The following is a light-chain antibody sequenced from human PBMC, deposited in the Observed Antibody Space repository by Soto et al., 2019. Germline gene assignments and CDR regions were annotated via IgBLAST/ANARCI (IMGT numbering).Light chain of an antibody. CDR2: SDN. CDR1: GSRMGHNP. CDR3: AIWDDSLEGPV. Sequence: QSVLTQPPSASGTSGQRVTISCSGGGSRMGHNPISRYKVVPGMAPKLLIYSDNQRPSGVPDRITGSRSATSASLAISGLQSGDEAAYFCAIWDDSLEGPVFGGGTKLTVL. V-gene: IGLV1-44*01. J-gene: IGLJ3*02.